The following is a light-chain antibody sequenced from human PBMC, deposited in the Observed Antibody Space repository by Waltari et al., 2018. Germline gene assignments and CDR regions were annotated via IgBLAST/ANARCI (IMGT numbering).Light chain of an antibody. Sequence: QSALTQPRSVSGSPGQSVTISCTGTSSDVGGYKYVSWYQQHPGKAPKLMISDVTELPSGVPDRFSGSKSGNTASLTISVLQAEDEGDYYCCSYAGGDTVVFGGGTKLTVL. J-gene: IGLJ2*01. V-gene: IGLV2-11*01. CDR1: SSDVGGYKY. CDR3: CSYAGGDTVV. CDR2: DVT.